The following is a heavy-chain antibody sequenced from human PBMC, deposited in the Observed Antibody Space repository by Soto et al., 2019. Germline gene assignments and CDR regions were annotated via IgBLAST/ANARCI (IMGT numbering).Heavy chain of an antibody. Sequence: QVQLQESGPGLVKPSQTLSLTCTVSGDSISGGYYWSWIRQHPGKGLEWIGYVSPSGTTYYNPSLNGRVSISRDKTKNQFSLEVTSVTAADTAVYHCARDRGGYGMDVWGQGTTVTVSS. CDR1: GDSISGGYY. V-gene: IGHV4-31*03. J-gene: IGHJ6*02. CDR2: VSPSGTT. CDR3: ARDRGGYGMDV.